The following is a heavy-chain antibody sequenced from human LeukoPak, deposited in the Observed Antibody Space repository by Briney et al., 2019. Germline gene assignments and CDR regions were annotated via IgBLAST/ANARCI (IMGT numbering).Heavy chain of an antibody. Sequence: TSETLSLTCAVSGYSISNGYYSEWLRQPPEGGLGGTGNIYPSGSTSYNPSLKSRVTISVDTSKNQFSLKVNSVTAADTAVYYCARRHSSGWFYYWGQGTLVTVSS. D-gene: IGHD6-19*01. CDR3: ARRHSSGWFYY. CDR2: IYPSGST. V-gene: IGHV4-38-2*01. CDR1: GYSISNGYY. J-gene: IGHJ4*02.